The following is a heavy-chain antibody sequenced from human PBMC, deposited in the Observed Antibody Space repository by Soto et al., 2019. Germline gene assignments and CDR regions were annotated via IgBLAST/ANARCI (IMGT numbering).Heavy chain of an antibody. CDR1: GFTFSSYA. D-gene: IGHD6-19*01. Sequence: GGSLRLSCAASGFTFSSYAMHWVRQAPGKGLEWVAVISYDGSNKYYADSVKGRFTISRDNSKNTLYLQMNSLRAEDTVVYYCAREWNSGWPSPYYYYYGMDVWGQGTTVTGSS. CDR3: AREWNSGWPSPYYYYYGMDV. J-gene: IGHJ6*02. V-gene: IGHV3-30-3*01. CDR2: ISYDGSNK.